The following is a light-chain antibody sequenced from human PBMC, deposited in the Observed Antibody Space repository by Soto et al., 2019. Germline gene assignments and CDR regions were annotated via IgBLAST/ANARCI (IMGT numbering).Light chain of an antibody. CDR1: SSDVGGYKY. CDR2: EVS. CDR3: ASYTSSSTSVI. J-gene: IGLJ2*01. Sequence: QSALTQPASVSGSPGQSITISCTGTSSDVGGYKYVSWYQQHPAKAPKLIIFEVSNRPSGISSRFSGSKSGNTASLTISGLQAEDEAYYYCASYTSSSTSVIFGRGTKLTVL. V-gene: IGLV2-14*01.